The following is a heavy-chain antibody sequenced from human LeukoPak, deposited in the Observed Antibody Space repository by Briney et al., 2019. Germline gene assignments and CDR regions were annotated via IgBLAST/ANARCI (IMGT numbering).Heavy chain of an antibody. CDR2: IYSGGST. CDR3: ARETKYGGYSYGFLDY. J-gene: IGHJ4*02. V-gene: IGHV3-53*04. Sequence: PGGSLRLSCEASGFAFSFFAMNWVRQAPGKGLEWVSVIYSGGSTYYADSVKGRFTISRHNSNNTLYLQMNSLRDEDTAVYYCARETKYGGYSYGFLDYWGQGTPVTVSS. CDR1: GFAFSFFA. D-gene: IGHD5-18*01.